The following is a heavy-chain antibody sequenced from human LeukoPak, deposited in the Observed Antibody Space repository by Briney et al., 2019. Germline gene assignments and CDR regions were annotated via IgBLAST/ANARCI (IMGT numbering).Heavy chain of an antibody. J-gene: IGHJ4*02. D-gene: IGHD3-3*01. V-gene: IGHV3-30*04. CDR2: ISYDGSNK. CDR3: ATGGKFDFWSAYHIDN. CDR1: GFTFSSNA. Sequence: GGSLRLSCEVSGFTFSSNAMHWVRQAPGKGLEWVAVISYDGSNKNFADSVKGRFTVSRDNSKHTLYLHMNSLRSDDTAMYYCATGGKFDFWSAYHIDNWGQGTLVTVSS.